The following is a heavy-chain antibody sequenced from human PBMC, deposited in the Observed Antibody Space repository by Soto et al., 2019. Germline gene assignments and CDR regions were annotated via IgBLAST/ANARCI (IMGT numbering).Heavy chain of an antibody. CDR1: GGSISSSNW. CDR3: ARGGDTMVRGVIIFYYYGMDV. CDR2: IYHSGST. D-gene: IGHD3-10*01. J-gene: IGHJ6*02. V-gene: IGHV4-4*02. Sequence: SETLSLTCAVSGGSISSSNWWSWVRQPPGKGLEWIGEIYHSGSTNYNPSLKSRVTISADTSKNQFSLKLSSVTAADTAIYYCARGGDTMVRGVIIFYYYGMDVWGQGTTVTVSS.